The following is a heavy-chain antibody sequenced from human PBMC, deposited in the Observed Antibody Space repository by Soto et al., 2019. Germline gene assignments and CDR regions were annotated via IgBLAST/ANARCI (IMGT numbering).Heavy chain of an antibody. CDR3: ARHLLDDYSNYYYYYTDV. Sequence: SETLSLTCTVSGGSISSYYWSWIRQPPGKGLEWIGYIYYSGSTNYNPSLKSRVTISVDTSKNQFSLKLSSVTAADTAVYYCARHLLDDYSNYYYYYTDVWGKGTTVTVSS. D-gene: IGHD4-4*01. CDR2: IYYSGST. CDR1: GGSISSYY. V-gene: IGHV4-59*08. J-gene: IGHJ6*03.